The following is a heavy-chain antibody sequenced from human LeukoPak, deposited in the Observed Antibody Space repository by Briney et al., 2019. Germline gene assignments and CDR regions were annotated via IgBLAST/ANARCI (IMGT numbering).Heavy chain of an antibody. CDR1: GYIFTNYY. CDR2: INPSGGRT. V-gene: IGHV1-46*01. J-gene: IGHJ5*02. Sequence: ASVKVSCKASGYIFTNYYMHWVRQAPGQGLEWMGIINPSGGRTSYAQKFQGRVTMTRDTSTSTVYMELSSLRSEDTAVYYCARDGYVSSGWYSMGFDPWGQGTLVTVSS. D-gene: IGHD6-19*01. CDR3: ARDGYVSSGWYSMGFDP.